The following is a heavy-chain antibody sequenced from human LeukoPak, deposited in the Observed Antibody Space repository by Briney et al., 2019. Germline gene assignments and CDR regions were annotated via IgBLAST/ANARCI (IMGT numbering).Heavy chain of an antibody. J-gene: IGHJ4*02. CDR2: INPNTGGT. CDR1: GYTFTAYY. D-gene: IGHD3-10*01. CDR3: AMGRSGAYYNGDDY. Sequence: ASVRVSCKASGYTFTAYYMHWVRQAPGQGLEWMGWINPNTGGTNYAQKFQGRVTMTRDTSISTDYMELNRLRSDDTAIYYCAMGRSGAYYNGDDYWGQGTLVTVSS. V-gene: IGHV1-2*02.